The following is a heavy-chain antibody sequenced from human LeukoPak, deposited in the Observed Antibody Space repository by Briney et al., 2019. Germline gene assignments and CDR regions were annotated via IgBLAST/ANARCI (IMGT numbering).Heavy chain of an antibody. Sequence: GGSLRLSCAASGFTFSSYGMHWVRQAPGKGLEWVAVISYDGSNKYYADSVKGRFTISRDNSKNTLYLQMNSLRAEDTAVYYCAKGGDSSGYLYYYYGIDVWGQGTTVTVSS. CDR2: ISYDGSNK. D-gene: IGHD3-22*01. CDR3: AKGGDSSGYLYYYYGIDV. CDR1: GFTFSSYG. V-gene: IGHV3-30*18. J-gene: IGHJ6*02.